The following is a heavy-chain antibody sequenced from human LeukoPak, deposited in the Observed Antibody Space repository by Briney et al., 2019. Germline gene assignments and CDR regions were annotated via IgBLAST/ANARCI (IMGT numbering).Heavy chain of an antibody. Sequence: GGSLRLSCAASGFTFDDYAMHWVRQAPGKGLEWVSGISWNSGSIGYADSVKGRFTISRDNAKNSLYLQMNSLRAEDTALYYCAKGDRYSGTIRVYFDYWGQGTLVTVSS. V-gene: IGHV3-9*01. D-gene: IGHD1-26*01. CDR3: AKGDRYSGTIRVYFDY. J-gene: IGHJ4*02. CDR2: ISWNSGSI. CDR1: GFTFDDYA.